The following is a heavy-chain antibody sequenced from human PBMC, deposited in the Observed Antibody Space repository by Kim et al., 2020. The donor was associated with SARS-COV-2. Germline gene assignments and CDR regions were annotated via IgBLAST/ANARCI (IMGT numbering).Heavy chain of an antibody. J-gene: IGHJ6*02. CDR1: GGSISSGGYY. CDR3: ARWDTAMDDYYYYGMDV. CDR2: IYYSGST. D-gene: IGHD5-18*01. Sequence: SETLSLTCTVSGGSISSGGYYWSWIRQHPGKGLEWIGYIYYSGSTYYNPSLKSRVTISVDTSKNQFSLKLSSVTAADTAVYYCARWDTAMDDYYYYGMDVWGQGTTVTVSS. V-gene: IGHV4-31*03.